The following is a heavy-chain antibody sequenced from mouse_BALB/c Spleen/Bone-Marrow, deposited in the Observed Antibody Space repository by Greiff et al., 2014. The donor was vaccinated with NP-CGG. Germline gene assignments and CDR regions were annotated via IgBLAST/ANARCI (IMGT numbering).Heavy chain of an antibody. D-gene: IGHD2-3*01. CDR3: ARHDGDFDY. V-gene: IGHV1-9*01. CDR2: IYPGSGST. J-gene: IGHJ2*01. Sequence: QVQLKESGAELVKPGASVKISCKASGYTFSSYWIEWVKQRPGHGLEWIGEIYPGSGSTKYNEKFKGKATFTADTSSNTAYMQLSSLTAEDSAVYYCARHDGDFDYWGQGTTLTVSS. CDR1: GYTFSSYW.